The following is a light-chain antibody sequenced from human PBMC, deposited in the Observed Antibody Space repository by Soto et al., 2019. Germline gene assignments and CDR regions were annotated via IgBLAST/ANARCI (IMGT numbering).Light chain of an antibody. CDR1: QGISNY. J-gene: IGKJ3*01. CDR3: QTYNGAPFT. CDR2: GAS. V-gene: IGKV1-27*01. Sequence: DIQMTQSPSSLSASVGDRVTITCRASQGISNYLAWYQQKPGKVPKVLIYGASTLQSGVPSRFNGSGSGTDFTLTIRSLQPEDVATYYCQTYNGAPFTFGPGTKVDFK.